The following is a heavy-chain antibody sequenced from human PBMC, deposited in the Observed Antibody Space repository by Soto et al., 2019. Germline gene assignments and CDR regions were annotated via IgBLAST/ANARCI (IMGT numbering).Heavy chain of an antibody. D-gene: IGHD2-15*01. Sequence: EVQLLESGGGLVQPGGSLRLSCAASGFTFSSYAMSWVRQAPGKGLEWVSALSGSGGSTYYADSVKGRFTISRDNSKNTLHLQMNSLRGDDTAVHYCAKDSGYCISYYLPPQYYFDYLGQGTPVTVSS. CDR2: LSGSGGST. J-gene: IGHJ4*02. CDR1: GFTFSSYA. V-gene: IGHV3-23*01. CDR3: AKDSGYCISYYLPPQYYFDY.